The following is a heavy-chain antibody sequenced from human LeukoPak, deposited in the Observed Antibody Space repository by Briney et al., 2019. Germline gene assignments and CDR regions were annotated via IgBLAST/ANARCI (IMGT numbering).Heavy chain of an antibody. V-gene: IGHV1-3*01. J-gene: IGHJ6*02. Sequence: ASVKVSCKASGYTFTSYAMHWVRQAPGQRLEWMGWINAGNGNTKYSQKFQGRVTITRDTSASTAYMELSSLRSDDTAVYYCARDREQWLALYGMDVWGQGTTVTVSS. CDR1: GYTFTSYA. D-gene: IGHD6-19*01. CDR2: INAGNGNT. CDR3: ARDREQWLALYGMDV.